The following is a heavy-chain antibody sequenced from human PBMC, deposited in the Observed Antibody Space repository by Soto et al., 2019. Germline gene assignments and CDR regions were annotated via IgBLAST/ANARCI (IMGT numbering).Heavy chain of an antibody. CDR2: ISSSASYM. V-gene: IGHV3-21*04. CDR3: ARDISSKADHYYYYGMDV. CDR1: GFTFSRCD. D-gene: IGHD4-4*01. Sequence: GGSLRLSCATSGFTFSRCDMNWVRQAPGKGLEWVSFISSSASYMYYADSVKGRFTISRDNSKKSLYLQMNSLRADDTAVYYCARDISSKADHYYYYGMDVWGQGTTVTLSS. J-gene: IGHJ6*02.